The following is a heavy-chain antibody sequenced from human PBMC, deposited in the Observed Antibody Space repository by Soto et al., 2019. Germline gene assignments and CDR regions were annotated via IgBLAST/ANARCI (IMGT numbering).Heavy chain of an antibody. Sequence: QVRLQESGPGLVKPSQTLSLTCSVSGGSISRSGYYWSWIRHHPGKGLEWVGYVYYSGSTYYNPSLKTRISISVETSNDQFSLKLGSVTAADTAVYYCARGYSTASSRYYFDYWGQGTLVTVSS. CDR1: GGSISRSGYY. CDR2: VYYSGST. J-gene: IGHJ4*02. D-gene: IGHD6-13*01. V-gene: IGHV4-31*03. CDR3: ARGYSTASSRYYFDY.